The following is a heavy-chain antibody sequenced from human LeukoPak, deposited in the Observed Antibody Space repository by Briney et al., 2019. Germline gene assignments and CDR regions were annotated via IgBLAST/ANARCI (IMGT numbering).Heavy chain of an antibody. V-gene: IGHV1-69*05. Sequence: SVKVSCKASGGTFSSYAISWVRQTPGQGLEWMGGIIPIFGTANYAQKFQGRVTITTDESTSTAYMELSSLRSEDTAVYYCARGRNYDFWSGPSYMDVWGKGTTVTVSS. D-gene: IGHD3-3*01. CDR3: ARGRNYDFWSGPSYMDV. J-gene: IGHJ6*03. CDR2: IIPIFGTA. CDR1: GGTFSSYA.